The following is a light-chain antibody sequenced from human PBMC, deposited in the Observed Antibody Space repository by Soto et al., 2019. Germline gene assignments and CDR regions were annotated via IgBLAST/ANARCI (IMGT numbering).Light chain of an antibody. CDR1: SSDVGNYNY. CDR3: CSYAGRYTWV. V-gene: IGLV2-11*01. J-gene: IGLJ3*02. Sequence: QSVLTQPRSVSGSPGQSVTISCTGTSSDVGNYNYVSWYQQHPGKAPKLMIYDVNKRPSGVPDRFSGSKSGNTASLTISGLQAEDETNYNCCSYAGRYTWVFGGGTKLTVL. CDR2: DVN.